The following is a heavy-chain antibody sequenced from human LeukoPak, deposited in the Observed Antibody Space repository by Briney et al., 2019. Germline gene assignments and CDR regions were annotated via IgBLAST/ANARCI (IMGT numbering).Heavy chain of an antibody. CDR3: ATGPTAMVPD. Sequence: GSSVKVSCKASGRTFSSYAISWVPQAPGQGLEWMGRIIPILGIANYAQKFQARVTITADKSTSTAYMELSSLRSEDTAVYYCATGPTAMVPDWGQGTLVTVSS. CDR1: GRTFSSYA. V-gene: IGHV1-69*04. J-gene: IGHJ4*02. D-gene: IGHD5-18*01. CDR2: IIPILGIA.